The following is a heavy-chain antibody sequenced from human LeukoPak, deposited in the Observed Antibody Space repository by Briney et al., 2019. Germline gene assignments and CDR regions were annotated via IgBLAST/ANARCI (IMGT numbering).Heavy chain of an antibody. J-gene: IGHJ4*02. Sequence: KSSETLSLTCTVSGGSISSYYWSWIRQPPGKGLEWIGYIYYSGSTNYNPSLKSRVTIPVDTSKNQFSLKLSSVTAADTAVYYCARSEGVRGVRFDYWGQGTLVTVSS. CDR2: IYYSGST. D-gene: IGHD3-10*01. CDR3: ARSEGVRGVRFDY. CDR1: GGSISSYY. V-gene: IGHV4-59*01.